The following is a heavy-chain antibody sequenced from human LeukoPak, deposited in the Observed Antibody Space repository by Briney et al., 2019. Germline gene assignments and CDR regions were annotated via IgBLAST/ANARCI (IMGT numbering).Heavy chain of an antibody. V-gene: IGHV3-23*01. D-gene: IGHD2-2*01. CDR3: AKAGVTVPAANVKWFDP. Sequence: GGSLRLFCAASGFTFSSYGMTWVRQAPGKGLEWVSAISGSGGSTYYADSVKGRFTISRDNSENTLYLQMNSLRAEDTAIYYCAKAGVTVPAANVKWFDPWGQGTLVTASS. CDR1: GFTFSSYG. J-gene: IGHJ5*02. CDR2: ISGSGGST.